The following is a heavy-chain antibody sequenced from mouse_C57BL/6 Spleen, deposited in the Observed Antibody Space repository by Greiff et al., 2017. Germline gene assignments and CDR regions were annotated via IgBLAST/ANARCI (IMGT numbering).Heavy chain of an antibody. CDR3: ARRYYDYDEAFAY. D-gene: IGHD2-4*01. CDR1: GFTFSSYT. CDR2: ISGGGGNT. Sequence: DVMLVESGGGLVKPGGSLKLSCAASGFTFSSYTMSWVRQTPEKRLEWVATISGGGGNTYYPDSVKGRFTISRDNAKNTLYLQMSSLRSEDTALYYCARRYYDYDEAFAYWGQGTLVTVSA. J-gene: IGHJ3*01. V-gene: IGHV5-9*01.